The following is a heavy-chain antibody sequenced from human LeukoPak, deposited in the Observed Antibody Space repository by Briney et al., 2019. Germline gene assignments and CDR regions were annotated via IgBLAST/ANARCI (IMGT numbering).Heavy chain of an antibody. CDR1: GFTFSSYG. CDR3: ARDLVDTTMWGFDY. J-gene: IGHJ4*02. D-gene: IGHD5-18*01. Sequence: PGGSLRLSCAASGFTFSSYGMHWVRQAPGKGLEWAAFIRYDGSNKYYADSVKGRFTISRDNAKNSLYLQMNSLRAEDTAVYYCARDLVDTTMWGFDYWGQGTLVTVSS. CDR2: IRYDGSNK. V-gene: IGHV3-30*02.